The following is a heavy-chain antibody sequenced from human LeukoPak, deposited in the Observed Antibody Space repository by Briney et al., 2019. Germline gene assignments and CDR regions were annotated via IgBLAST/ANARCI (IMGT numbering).Heavy chain of an antibody. J-gene: IGHJ5*02. Sequence: ASVKVSCKVSGYTLTELSMHWVRQAPGKGLEWMGGFDPEDGETIYAQKFQGRVTMTEDTSTDTAYMELSSLRSEDTAVYYCATTQMTTVTTGHWFDPWAREPWSPSPQ. CDR1: GYTLTELS. V-gene: IGHV1-24*01. D-gene: IGHD4-17*01. CDR3: ATTQMTTVTTGHWFDP. CDR2: FDPEDGET.